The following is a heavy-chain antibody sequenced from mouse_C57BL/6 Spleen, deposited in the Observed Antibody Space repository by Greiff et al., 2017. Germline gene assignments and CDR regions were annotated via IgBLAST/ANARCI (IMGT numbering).Heavy chain of an antibody. J-gene: IGHJ3*01. CDR2: IYPGSGNT. CDR1: GYTFTDYY. D-gene: IGHD1-1*01. Sequence: QVQLQQSGAELVRPGASVKLSCKASGYTFTDYYINWVKQRPGQGLEWIARIYPGSGNTYYNEKFKGKATLTAEKSSSTAYMQLSSLTSEDSAVYFCARTDYYGSSSFAYWGQGTLVTVSA. CDR3: ARTDYYGSSSFAY. V-gene: IGHV1-76*01.